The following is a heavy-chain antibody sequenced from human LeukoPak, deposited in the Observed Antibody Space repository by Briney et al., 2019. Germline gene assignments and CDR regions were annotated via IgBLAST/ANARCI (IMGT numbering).Heavy chain of an antibody. CDR2: FDPEDGET. Sequence: ASVKVSCKVSGYTLTELSMHWVRQAPGEGLEWMGGFDPEDGETIYAQKFQGRVTMPEDTSTDTAYMELSSLRSEDTAVYYCATGLPGYCSGGSCYRSRFDYWGQGTLVTVSS. V-gene: IGHV1-24*01. J-gene: IGHJ4*02. D-gene: IGHD2-15*01. CDR3: ATGLPGYCSGGSCYRSRFDY. CDR1: GYTLTELS.